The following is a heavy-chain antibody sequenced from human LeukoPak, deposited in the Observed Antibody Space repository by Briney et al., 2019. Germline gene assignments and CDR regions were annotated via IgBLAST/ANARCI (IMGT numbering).Heavy chain of an antibody. V-gene: IGHV3-23*01. J-gene: IGHJ1*01. Sequence: GGSLRLSCAASGFTFSSYAMSWVRQAPGKGLEWVSGISRSGVSRYYADSVKGRFTISIDNSKKTLYLQLNSLRAEDTAVYYCAKDPGGDYYDSSGYTYFQYWGQGTLVTVSS. CDR2: ISRSGVSR. D-gene: IGHD3-22*01. CDR1: GFTFSSYA. CDR3: AKDPGGDYYDSSGYTYFQY.